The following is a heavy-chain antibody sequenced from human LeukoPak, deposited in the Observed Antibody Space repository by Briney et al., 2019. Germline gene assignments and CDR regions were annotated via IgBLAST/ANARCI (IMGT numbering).Heavy chain of an antibody. CDR1: GFTFSRYS. D-gene: IGHD5-12*01. CDR3: ATNIVATIGYFYDY. J-gene: IGHJ4*02. CDR2: ISSSSSYI. V-gene: IGHV3-21*01. Sequence: GGALRHSCAASGFTFSRYSMNWVRQAPGKGLEWVASISSSSSYIYYADSVKGRFTISRDNAKNSLYLQMNSLRAEDTAVYYCATNIVATIGYFYDYWGQGTLVTVSS.